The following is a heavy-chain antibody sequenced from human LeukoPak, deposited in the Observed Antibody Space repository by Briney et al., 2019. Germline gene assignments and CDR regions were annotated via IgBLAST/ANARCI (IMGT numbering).Heavy chain of an antibody. D-gene: IGHD6-19*01. Sequence: GGSLRLSCAASGVTFSDYAMSWVRQAPGKGLEWVSAISGSGGSTYYADSVKGRFTISRDNSKNTLYLQMNSLRAEDTAVYYCAKARAVATDYWGQGTLVTVSS. V-gene: IGHV3-23*01. CDR1: GVTFSDYA. CDR3: AKARAVATDY. CDR2: ISGSGGST. J-gene: IGHJ4*02.